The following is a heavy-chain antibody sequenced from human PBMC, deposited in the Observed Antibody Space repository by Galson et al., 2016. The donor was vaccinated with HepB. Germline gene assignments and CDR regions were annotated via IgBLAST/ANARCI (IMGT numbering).Heavy chain of an antibody. D-gene: IGHD3-3*01. CDR2: FYSSGST. Sequence: TLSLTCTVSGGSISSGGYYWNWIRQHPGKGLEWIGYFYSSGSTVYNPSLKSRLIISVDVSKNQFSLELSSVTAADTAVYYCARDQGRFVDYYGMDVWGQGTTVTVSS. CDR1: GGSISSGGYY. J-gene: IGHJ6*02. CDR3: ARDQGRFVDYYGMDV. V-gene: IGHV4-31*03.